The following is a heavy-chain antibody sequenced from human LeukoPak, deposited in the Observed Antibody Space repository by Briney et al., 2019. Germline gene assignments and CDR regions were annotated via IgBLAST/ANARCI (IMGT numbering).Heavy chain of an antibody. CDR3: TRDYSYAMAV. D-gene: IGHD2-21*01. CDR1: GFTFSSAW. J-gene: IGHJ6*02. CDR2: INSDGSST. Sequence: GGSLRLSCAASGFTFSSAWMHWVRQTPGKGLVWVSRINSDGSSTNYADSVKGRFTISRDNAKNMVNLQMNRLRAEDTAIYYCTRDYSYAMAVWGQGTTVTVSS. V-gene: IGHV3-74*01.